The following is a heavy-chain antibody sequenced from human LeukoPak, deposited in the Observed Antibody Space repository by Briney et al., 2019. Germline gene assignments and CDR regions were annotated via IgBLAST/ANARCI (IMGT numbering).Heavy chain of an antibody. CDR3: ARGWHCSSTSCYVYYYYYGMDV. CDR1: GGSISSSSYY. V-gene: IGHV4-31*03. CDR2: IYYSGST. D-gene: IGHD2-2*01. J-gene: IGHJ6*02. Sequence: SATLSLTCPVSGGSISSSSYYWGWIRQPPGKGLEWIGYIYYSGSTYYNPSLKSRVTISVDTSKNQFSLKLSSVTAADTAVYYCARGWHCSSTSCYVYYYYYGMDVWGQGTTVTVSS.